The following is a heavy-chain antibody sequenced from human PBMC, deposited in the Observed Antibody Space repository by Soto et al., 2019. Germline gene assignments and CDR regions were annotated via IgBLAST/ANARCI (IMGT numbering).Heavy chain of an antibody. CDR1: GFTFSSYS. V-gene: IGHV3-48*02. Sequence: GGSLRLSCVASGFTFSSYSMNWVRQAPGKGLECISYISVTSNTIYYGDSVKGRFTISRDNAKNSLYLQMNSLRDEDTAVYYCAKSSGARYYYGMDVWGQGTTVTVSS. CDR3: AKSSGARYYYGMDV. CDR2: ISVTSNTI. J-gene: IGHJ6*02. D-gene: IGHD2-15*01.